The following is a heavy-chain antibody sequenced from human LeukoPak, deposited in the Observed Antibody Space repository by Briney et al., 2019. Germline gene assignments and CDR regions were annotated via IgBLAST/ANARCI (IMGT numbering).Heavy chain of an antibody. CDR1: GFTFSNNA. V-gene: IGHV3-23*01. Sequence: GGSLRLSCAASGFTFSNNAMRWVRQAPGKGLEWVSTIGCSGATTYYADSVEGRFIISRDNSKSTLYLQMTSLRDEDTAVYYCAKWSRERTAYYYDSWGQGTLVTVSS. CDR2: IGCSGATT. D-gene: IGHD3/OR15-3a*01. CDR3: AKWSRERTAYYYDS. J-gene: IGHJ4*02.